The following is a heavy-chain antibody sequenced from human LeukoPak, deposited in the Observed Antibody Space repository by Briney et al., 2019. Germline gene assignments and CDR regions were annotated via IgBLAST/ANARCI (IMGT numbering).Heavy chain of an antibody. Sequence: GGSLRLSCAASGFIFSSYWMSWVRQAPGKGLEWVANIKQDGSEKYYVDSVKGRFTISRDNAKNSLYLQMNSLRAEDTAVYYCARGFYPDRTMIVVVVDYWGQGTLVTVSS. J-gene: IGHJ4*02. D-gene: IGHD3-22*01. CDR3: ARGFYPDRTMIVVVVDY. V-gene: IGHV3-7*03. CDR1: GFIFSSYW. CDR2: IKQDGSEK.